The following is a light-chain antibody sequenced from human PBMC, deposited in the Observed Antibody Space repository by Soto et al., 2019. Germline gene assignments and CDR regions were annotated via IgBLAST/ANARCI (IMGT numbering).Light chain of an antibody. CDR1: SSDVGGYNF. V-gene: IGLV2-11*01. CDR2: DVS. J-gene: IGLJ2*01. Sequence: QSALTRPRSVSGSPGQSVTISCTGTSSDVGGYNFVSWYQHHPGKAPELMIYDVSKRPSGVPDRFSGSKSGNTASLTISGLQAEDEADYYCCSYAGSYTGVFGGGTKLTVL. CDR3: CSYAGSYTGV.